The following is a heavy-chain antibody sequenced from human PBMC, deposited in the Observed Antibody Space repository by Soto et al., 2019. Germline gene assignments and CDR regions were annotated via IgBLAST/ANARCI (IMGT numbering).Heavy chain of an antibody. CDR2: IKQDGSDT. D-gene: IGHD2-2*01. CDR3: ARDRMPIQYNGLDV. J-gene: IGHJ6*02. V-gene: IGHV3-7*03. Sequence: PVGSLRLSCAASGFTFSNYYMSWVRQAPGNGLEWVANIKQDGSDTYYVGSVEGRFTISRDNAKNSLFLQMNSLRAEDTAVYYCARDRMPIQYNGLDVWGQGTTVTVSS. CDR1: GFTFSNYY.